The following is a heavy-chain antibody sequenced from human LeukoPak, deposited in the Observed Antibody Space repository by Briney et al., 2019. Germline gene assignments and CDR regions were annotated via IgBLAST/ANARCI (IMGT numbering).Heavy chain of an antibody. J-gene: IGHJ5*02. Sequence: GGSLRLSCAASGFTFSSYAMSWVRQAPGKGLEWVSAISGSGGSTYYADSVKGRFTISRDNSKNTLYLQMNSLRAEDTAVYYCAKDSSYDILTGYYPPPIDWFDPWGQGTLVTVSS. D-gene: IGHD3-9*01. CDR3: AKDSSYDILTGYYPPPIDWFDP. V-gene: IGHV3-23*01. CDR1: GFTFSSYA. CDR2: ISGSGGST.